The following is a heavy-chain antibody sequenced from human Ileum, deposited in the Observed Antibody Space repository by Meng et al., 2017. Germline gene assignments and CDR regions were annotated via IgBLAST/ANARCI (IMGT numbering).Heavy chain of an antibody. Sequence: QVQCEEAGGGLVQPWRSLRLCCATSGFTFTSHGLHWVRQAPGKGLEWVAVIWYDGSKEYYADSVKGRFTISRDDSKNTIYLQMNYLRAEDTAVYYCTRCYGDWFSGDHWGRGTLVTVSS. CDR1: GFTFTSHG. V-gene: IGHV3-33*01. J-gene: IGHJ4*01. CDR3: TRCYGDWFSGDH. CDR2: IWYDGSKE. D-gene: IGHD3/OR15-3a*01.